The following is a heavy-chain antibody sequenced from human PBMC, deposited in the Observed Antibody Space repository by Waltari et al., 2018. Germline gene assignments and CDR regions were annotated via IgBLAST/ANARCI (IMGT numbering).Heavy chain of an antibody. CDR2: IYSSGST. J-gene: IGHJ4*02. CDR3: ARDRGYQDY. Sequence: QVQLQESGPGLVKPSETLSRTCTVSGGSISSYYWSWIRPPPGKGLEWIGYIYSSGSTNYNPSLKSRVIISVDTSKNQFSLKVRSMTAADTAVYYCARDRGYQDYWGQGTLVTVSS. CDR1: GGSISSYY. D-gene: IGHD3-10*01. V-gene: IGHV4-59*01.